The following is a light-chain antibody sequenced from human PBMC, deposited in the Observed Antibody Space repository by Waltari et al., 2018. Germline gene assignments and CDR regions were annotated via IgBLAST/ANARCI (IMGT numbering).Light chain of an antibody. CDR1: NLEDQY. J-gene: IGLJ2*01. Sequence: SYELTQPPSVSVSPGQTASLTCPGDNLEDQYACWYQQQPGQSPVLVIYQDSKRPSGIPERFSGSNSGNTATLTISGTQAMDEADYYCQAWDSSTAWMVFGGGTKLTVL. CDR2: QDS. CDR3: QAWDSSTAWMV. V-gene: IGLV3-1*01.